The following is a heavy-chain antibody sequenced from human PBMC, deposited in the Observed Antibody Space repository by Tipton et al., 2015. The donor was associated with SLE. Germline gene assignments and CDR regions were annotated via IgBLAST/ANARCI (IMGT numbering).Heavy chain of an antibody. V-gene: IGHV3-49*04. J-gene: IGHJ4*02. D-gene: IGHD3-10*01. CDR2: IRSKSNGGTA. Sequence: SLRLSCTASGLNFGDYALSWVRHAPGKGLEWVGFIRSKSNGGTAEYAASVKDRFTISRDDSKNIAYLEMNSLKIEDTAVYFCSRRGQIRAEVAGAGRFYDYWGQGTQVTVSS. CDR1: GLNFGDYA. CDR3: SRRGQIRAEVAGAGRFYDY.